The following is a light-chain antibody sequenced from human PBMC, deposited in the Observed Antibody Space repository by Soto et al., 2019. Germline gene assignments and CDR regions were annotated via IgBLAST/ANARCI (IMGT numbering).Light chain of an antibody. CDR2: DVN. CDR3: YSWNSNSDTHYV. CDR1: SSDIGASNY. J-gene: IGLJ1*01. V-gene: IGLV2-14*03. Sequence: QSVLTQPASVSGSPGQSITISCTGTSSDIGASNYVSWYQQHPGQAPKLMISDVNNRPSGISDRFSGSNSGNTASLTISGLQAEDEADYYCYSWNSNSDTHYVFGTGTKLTVL.